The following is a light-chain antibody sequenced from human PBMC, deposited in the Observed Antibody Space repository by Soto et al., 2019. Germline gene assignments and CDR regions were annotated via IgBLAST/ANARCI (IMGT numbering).Light chain of an antibody. CDR2: EVT. J-gene: IGLJ1*01. Sequence: QSVLTQPASVSGSPGQSITISCTGTSGDVGSYNLVSWYQQHPDKAPKLMIYEVTKRPSGVSNRFSGSKSGNTASLTISGLQGEDEADYYCSSCAGSVTHYVFGAGTKVTVL. CDR3: SSCAGSVTHYV. CDR1: SGDVGSYNL. V-gene: IGLV2-23*02.